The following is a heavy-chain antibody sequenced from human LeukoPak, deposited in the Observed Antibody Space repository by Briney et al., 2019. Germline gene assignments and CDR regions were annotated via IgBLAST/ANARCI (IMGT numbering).Heavy chain of an antibody. CDR3: ARDGIYGVWYFDL. CDR2: ISSSSSYI. D-gene: IGHD4-17*01. J-gene: IGHJ2*01. V-gene: IGHV3-21*01. CDR1: GFTFSSYW. Sequence: GGSLRLSCAASGFTFSSYWMSWVRQAPGKGLEWVSSISSSSSYIYYADSVKGRFTISRDNAKNSLYLQMNSLRAEDTAVYYCARDGIYGVWYFDLWGRGTLVTVSS.